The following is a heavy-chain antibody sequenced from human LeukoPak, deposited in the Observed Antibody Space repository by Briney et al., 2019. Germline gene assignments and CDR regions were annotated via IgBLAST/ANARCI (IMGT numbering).Heavy chain of an antibody. CDR1: GYTFTVYY. D-gene: IGHD5-12*01. CDR3: ARARAPYSAYDLPDY. CDR2: INPNSGGI. V-gene: IGHV1-2*02. J-gene: IGHJ4*02. Sequence: ASVKVSCKASGYTFTVYYVNWVRQAPGQGLEWMGWINPNSGGINYAQKFQGRVTVTRDTSVSTAYMELSRLSSDDTAVYYCARARAPYSAYDLPDYWGQGTLVTVSS.